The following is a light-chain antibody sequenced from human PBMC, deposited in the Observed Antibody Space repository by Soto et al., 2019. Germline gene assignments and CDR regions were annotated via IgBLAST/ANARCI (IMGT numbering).Light chain of an antibody. V-gene: IGKV1-33*01. CDR1: QDITNY. Sequence: DIQMTQSPSTLSASVGDRVTITCQASQDITNYLNWYQQKPGRAPKLLIYDASNLKTGVPSRFSGGGSGTDFTFTISRLQPDDIATYFCQHYNSLPLTFGQGPKLEMK. CDR3: QHYNSLPLT. CDR2: DAS. J-gene: IGKJ2*01.